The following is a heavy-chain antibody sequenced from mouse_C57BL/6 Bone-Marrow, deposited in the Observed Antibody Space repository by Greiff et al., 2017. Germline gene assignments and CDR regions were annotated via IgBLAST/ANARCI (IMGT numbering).Heavy chain of an antibody. CDR1: GFTFSSYA. CDR3: TREDYGSSYRYFDV. CDR2: ISSGGDYI. D-gene: IGHD1-1*01. Sequence: EVQLVESGEGLVKPGGSLKLSCAASGFTFSSYAMSWVRQTPEKRLEWVAYISSGGDYIYYADTVKGRFTISRDNARKTLYLQMSSLKSEDTAMYYCTREDYGSSYRYFDVWGTGTTVTVSS. V-gene: IGHV5-9-1*02. J-gene: IGHJ1*03.